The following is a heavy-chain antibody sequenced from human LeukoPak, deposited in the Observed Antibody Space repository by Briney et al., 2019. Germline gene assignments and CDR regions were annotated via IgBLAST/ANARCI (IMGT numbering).Heavy chain of an antibody. CDR1: SGSISSGDYY. CDR3: AREEGYGGYYFDY. Sequence: PSETLSLTCTVSSGSISSGDYYWSWIRQPPGKGLEWIGYIYYSGSTYYNPSLKSRVTISVDTSKNQFSLKLSSVTAADTAVYYCAREEGYGGYYFDYWGQGTLVTVSS. V-gene: IGHV4-30-4*01. J-gene: IGHJ4*02. CDR2: IYYSGST. D-gene: IGHD1-26*01.